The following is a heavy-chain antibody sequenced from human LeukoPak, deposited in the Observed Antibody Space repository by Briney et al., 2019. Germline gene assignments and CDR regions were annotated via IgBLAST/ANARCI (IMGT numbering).Heavy chain of an antibody. D-gene: IGHD3-3*01. V-gene: IGHV3-9*01. CDR3: VKDGAIFGVPITRGGMDV. J-gene: IGHJ6*02. Sequence: GGSLRLSCADSGFTFNDFAMHWVRQTPGKGLEWVSGISWNSGSIGYADSVKGRFTISREKGKNALYLEMNSLRAEETALYYCVKDGAIFGVPITRGGMDVWGQGTTVTVSS. CDR1: GFTFNDFA. CDR2: ISWNSGSI.